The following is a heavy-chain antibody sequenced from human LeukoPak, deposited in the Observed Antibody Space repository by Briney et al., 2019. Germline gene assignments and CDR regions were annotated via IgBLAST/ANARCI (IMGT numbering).Heavy chain of an antibody. CDR1: GGSFSGYY. D-gene: IGHD5-18*01. CDR3: ARGLRGYSYRGV. Sequence: SETLSLTCAVYGGSFSGYYWSWIRQPPGKGLEWIGEINHSGSTNYNPSLKSRVTISVDTSKNQFSLKLSSVTAADTAVYYCARGLRGYSYRGVWGQGTLVTVSS. J-gene: IGHJ4*02. CDR2: INHSGST. V-gene: IGHV4-34*01.